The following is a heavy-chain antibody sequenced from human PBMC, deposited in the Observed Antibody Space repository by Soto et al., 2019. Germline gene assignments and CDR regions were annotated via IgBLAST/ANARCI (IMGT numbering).Heavy chain of an antibody. CDR1: GFTFSSYW. Sequence: PGGSLRLSCAASGFTFSSYWMSWVRQAPGKGLEWVANIKQDGSEKYYVDSVKGRFTISRDNAKNSLYLQMNSLRAEDTAVYYCARDKIQSGWYATDAFDIWGQGTMVTVS. J-gene: IGHJ3*02. CDR2: IKQDGSEK. V-gene: IGHV3-7*01. CDR3: ARDKIQSGWYATDAFDI. D-gene: IGHD6-19*01.